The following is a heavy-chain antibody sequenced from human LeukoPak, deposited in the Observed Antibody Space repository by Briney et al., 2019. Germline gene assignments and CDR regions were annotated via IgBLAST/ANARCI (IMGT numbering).Heavy chain of an antibody. CDR3: ASSGDIFGVLTQLDY. J-gene: IGHJ4*02. V-gene: IGHV3-53*01. CDR1: GFTVSSNY. D-gene: IGHD3-3*01. Sequence: GGSLRLSCAASGFTVSSNYMAWVRQAPGKGLEWVSIIYSGDSTYYADSVKGRFTISRDNSKNTLYLQMNSLRAEDTAVYYCASSGDIFGVLTQLDYWGQGTLVTVSS. CDR2: IYSGDST.